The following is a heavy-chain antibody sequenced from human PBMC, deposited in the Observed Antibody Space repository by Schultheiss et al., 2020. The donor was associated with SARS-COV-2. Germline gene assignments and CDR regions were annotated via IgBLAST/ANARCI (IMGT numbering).Heavy chain of an antibody. V-gene: IGHV3-72*01. CDR2: TKDKGSSYTT. CDR1: GFRFSDHY. Sequence: GGSLRLSCAPSGFRFSDHYMDWVRQAPGKGLEWIGRTKDKGSSYTTEYAASVKGRFTISRDDSKSIAFLHMNSLKTEDTAVYYCARARVSIFGAPPLVHFDNWGQGTLVTVSS. J-gene: IGHJ4*02. D-gene: IGHD3-3*01. CDR3: ARARVSIFGAPPLVHFDN.